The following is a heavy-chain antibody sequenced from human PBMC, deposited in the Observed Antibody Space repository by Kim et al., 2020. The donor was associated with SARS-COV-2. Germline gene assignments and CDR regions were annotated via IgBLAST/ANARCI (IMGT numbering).Heavy chain of an antibody. CDR3: ARGRSSSWSLRDYYYYGMDV. CDR2: TYYRSKWYN. Sequence: SQTLSLTCAISGDSVSSNSAAWNWIRQSPSRGLEWLGRTYYRSKWYNDYAVSVKRRITINPDTSKNQFSLQLNSVTPADTAVYYCARGRSSSWSLRDYYYYGMDVWGQGTTVTVSS. J-gene: IGHJ6*01. CDR1: GDSVSSNSAA. V-gene: IGHV6-1*01. D-gene: IGHD6-13*01.